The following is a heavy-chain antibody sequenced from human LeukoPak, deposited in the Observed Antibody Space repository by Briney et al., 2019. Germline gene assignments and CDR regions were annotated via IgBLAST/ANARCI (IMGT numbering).Heavy chain of an antibody. D-gene: IGHD2-2*01. CDR2: INHSGST. CDR3: ARGRNSGSASCHVNY. Sequence: SETLSLTCAVYGGSFSGYYWRWIRQPPGKGLEWIGEINHSGSTNYNPSLKSRVTISVDTSKNKSSLHLSSVTAADTAVYYCARGRNSGSASCHVNYWDQGTLVSVCS. J-gene: IGHJ4*02. V-gene: IGHV4-34*01. CDR1: GGSFSGYY.